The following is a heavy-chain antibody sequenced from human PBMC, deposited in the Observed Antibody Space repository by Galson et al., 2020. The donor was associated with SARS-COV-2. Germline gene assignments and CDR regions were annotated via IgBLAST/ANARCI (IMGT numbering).Heavy chain of an antibody. CDR3: AKDLRYYDSSGLDY. CDR2: ISFDGSNK. CDR1: GFTFSSYG. V-gene: IGHV3-30*18. D-gene: IGHD3-22*01. Sequence: GGSLRLSCANSGFTFSSYGMHWVRQAPGKGLEWVAVISFDGSNKYYVDSVKGRFTISRDTSKNTLYLQMNSLRAEDTAVYYCAKDLRYYDSSGLDYWGQGTLVTVSS. J-gene: IGHJ4*02.